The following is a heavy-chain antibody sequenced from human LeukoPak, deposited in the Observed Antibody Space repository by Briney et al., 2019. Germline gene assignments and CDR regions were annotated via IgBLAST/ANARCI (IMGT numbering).Heavy chain of an antibody. CDR3: AREGLRYFDWSPALDY. J-gene: IGHJ4*02. Sequence: GGSLRLSCAACGFTFSSYEMNWVRQAPGKGLEWVSYISSSGSTIYYADSVKGRFTISRDKAKNSLYLQMNSLRAEDTAVYYCAREGLRYFDWSPALDYWGQGTLVTVSS. V-gene: IGHV3-48*03. D-gene: IGHD3-9*01. CDR1: GFTFSSYE. CDR2: ISSSGSTI.